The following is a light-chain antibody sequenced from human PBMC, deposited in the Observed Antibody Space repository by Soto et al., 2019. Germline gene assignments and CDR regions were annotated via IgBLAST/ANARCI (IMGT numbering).Light chain of an antibody. CDR3: QQRYGSPVT. V-gene: IGKV1-39*01. CDR1: RNVDDK. Sequence: DIQLTQSPSSLSASVGDRVTITCRASRNVDDKVNWYQQKPRKAPKILIYGSSTFYGGVPSRFSGGGSGTAYTLTVSSMHHEDFAVYFCQQRYGSPVTFGLGTKVEVK. CDR2: GSS. J-gene: IGKJ1*01.